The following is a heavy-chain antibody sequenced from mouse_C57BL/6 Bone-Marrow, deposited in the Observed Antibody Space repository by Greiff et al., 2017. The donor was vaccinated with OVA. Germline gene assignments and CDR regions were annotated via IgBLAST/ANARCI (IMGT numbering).Heavy chain of an antibody. D-gene: IGHD2-1*01. J-gene: IGHJ2*01. V-gene: IGHV14-4*01. CDR1: GFTIKDDY. CDR3: TTRGNFDY. Sequence: EVKLQESGAELVRPGASVKLSCTASGFTIKDDYMHWVKQRPEQGLEWIGWIDPENGDTEYASKFQGKATITADTSSNTAYLQLSSLTSEDTAVYYCTTRGNFDYWGQGTTLTVSS. CDR2: IDPENGDT.